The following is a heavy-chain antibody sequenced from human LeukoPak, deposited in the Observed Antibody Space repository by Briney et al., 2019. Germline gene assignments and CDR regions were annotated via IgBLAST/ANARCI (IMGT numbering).Heavy chain of an antibody. V-gene: IGHV4-39*07. D-gene: IGHD2-15*01. CDR1: GGSISSSSYY. CDR3: ATSGRLSGGSCFVY. Sequence: SETLSLTCTVSGGSISSSSYYWGWIRQPPGKGLEWIGSIYYSGSTNYNPSLKSRVTISVDKSKNQFSLKLSSVTAADTAVYYCATSGRLSGGSCFVYWGQGTLVTVSS. CDR2: IYYSGST. J-gene: IGHJ4*02.